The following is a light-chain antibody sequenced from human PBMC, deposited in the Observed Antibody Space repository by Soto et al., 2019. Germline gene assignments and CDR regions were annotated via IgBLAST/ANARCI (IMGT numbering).Light chain of an antibody. Sequence: PGERATLSCRASQRVSSYLAWYQQKPGQAPRLLIYDASNRATGIPARFSGSGSGTDFTLTISSLEPEDFAVYYCQQRSNWPPGRTFGQGTKVEIK. V-gene: IGKV3-11*01. CDR2: DAS. CDR1: QRVSSY. J-gene: IGKJ1*01. CDR3: QQRSNWPPGRT.